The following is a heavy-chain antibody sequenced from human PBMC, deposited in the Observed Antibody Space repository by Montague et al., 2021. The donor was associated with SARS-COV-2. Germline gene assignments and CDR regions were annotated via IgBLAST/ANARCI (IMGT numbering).Heavy chain of an antibody. D-gene: IGHD1-26*01. CDR2: MSYDGSSR. Sequence: SLRLSCAASGFTFSTYYMQWVRQAPGKGLEWVAIMSYDGSSRYHVDSVKGRFTISRDNSRNTLYLQMDSLRSEDTAVYYCARDNMGSIDYWGQGTLVTVPS. CDR3: ARDNMGSIDY. V-gene: IGHV3-30*04. CDR1: GFTFSTYY. J-gene: IGHJ4*02.